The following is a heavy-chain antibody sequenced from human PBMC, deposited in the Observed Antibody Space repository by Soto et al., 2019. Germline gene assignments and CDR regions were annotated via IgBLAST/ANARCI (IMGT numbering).Heavy chain of an antibody. J-gene: IGHJ6*02. CDR3: ARAIGETYYYYGMDV. V-gene: IGHV1-2*04. CDR1: GYTFTGYY. CDR2: INPNSGGT. Sequence: GASVKVSCKASGYTFTGYYMHWVRQAPGQGLEWMGWINPNSGGTNYAQKFQGWVTMTRDTSISTVYMELSRLRSDDTAVYYCARAIGETYYYYGMDVWGQGTTVTVSS. D-gene: IGHD3-3*01.